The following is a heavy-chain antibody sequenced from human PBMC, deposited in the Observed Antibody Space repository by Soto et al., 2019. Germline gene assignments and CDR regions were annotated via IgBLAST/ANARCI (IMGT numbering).Heavy chain of an antibody. CDR1: GFTFSSYS. CDR2: ISSSSSYI. D-gene: IGHD2-15*01. V-gene: IGHV3-21*01. Sequence: LRLSCAASGFTFSSYSMNWVRQAPGKGLEWVSSISSSSSYIYYADSVKGRFTISRDNAKNSLYLQMNSLRAEDTAVYYCARDSVVAALTGTYYYYGMDVWGQGTTVTVSS. CDR3: ARDSVVAALTGTYYYYGMDV. J-gene: IGHJ6*02.